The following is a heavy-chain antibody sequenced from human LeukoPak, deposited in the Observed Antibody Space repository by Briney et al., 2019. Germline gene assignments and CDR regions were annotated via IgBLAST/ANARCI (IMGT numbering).Heavy chain of an antibody. J-gene: IGHJ4*02. CDR1: GFSFDDYA. D-gene: IGHD6-6*01. CDR3: AKSSSSGYFDY. CDR2: ISWNSGSI. V-gene: IGHV3-9*01. Sequence: GRSLGLSCAASGFSFDDYAMHWVRQAPGKGLEWASGISWNSGSIGYADSVKGRFTISRDNAKNSLYLQMNSLRAEDTALYYCAKSSSSGYFDYWGQGTLVTVSS.